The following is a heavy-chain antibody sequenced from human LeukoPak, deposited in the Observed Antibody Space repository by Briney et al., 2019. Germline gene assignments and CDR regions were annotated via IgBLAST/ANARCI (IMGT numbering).Heavy chain of an antibody. V-gene: IGHV1-69*05. Sequence: VASVKLSCKASGGTFSSYAISWVRQAPGQGLEWMGGIIPIFGTANYAQKFQGRVTITTDESTSTAYMELSRLRSEDTAVYYCAREEYDSSGPYSYYFYYWGQGTLVTVSS. J-gene: IGHJ4*02. D-gene: IGHD3-22*01. CDR1: GGTFSSYA. CDR3: AREEYDSSGPYSYYFYY. CDR2: IIPIFGTA.